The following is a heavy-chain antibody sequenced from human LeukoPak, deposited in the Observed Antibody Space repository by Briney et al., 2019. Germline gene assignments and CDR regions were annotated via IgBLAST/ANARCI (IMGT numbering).Heavy chain of an antibody. CDR3: AKERNLEIAVAGTIFDY. CDR1: GFTVRSYY. CDR2: IYSGGDT. D-gene: IGHD6-19*01. Sequence: GGSLRLSCAASGFTVRSYYMAWVRQAPGKGLEWVSVIYSGGDTYYADSVKGRFTISRDNSRNMIYLQMTSLKAEDTAVYYCAKERNLEIAVAGTIFDYWGQGTLVTVSS. J-gene: IGHJ4*02. V-gene: IGHV3-66*01.